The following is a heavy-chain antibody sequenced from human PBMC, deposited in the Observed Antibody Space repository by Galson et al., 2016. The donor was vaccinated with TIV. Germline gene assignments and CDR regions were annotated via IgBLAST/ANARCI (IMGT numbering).Heavy chain of an antibody. CDR3: AGPPTFGNVYHYYMDG. D-gene: IGHD1-14*01. CDR2: IIPIFGTG. Sequence: SVKVSCKASGGSFMNYAVSWVRQAPGQGLEWMGRIIPIFGTGNYAQKFQGRVTITADIVASTAYMELSSLTSDDTAVYYCAGPPTFGNVYHYYMDGWGKGTAVTVSS. CDR1: GGSFMNYA. V-gene: IGHV1-69*06. J-gene: IGHJ6*03.